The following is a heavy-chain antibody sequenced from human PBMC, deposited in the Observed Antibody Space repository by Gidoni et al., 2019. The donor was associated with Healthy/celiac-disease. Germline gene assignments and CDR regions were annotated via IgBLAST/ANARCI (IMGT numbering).Heavy chain of an antibody. CDR3: ARDQSFTMIVVVSQNDAFDI. V-gene: IGHV3-21*01. Sequence: EVQLVESGGGLVKHGGSMRLSCAASGFTCSSYSMNWVRQAPGKGLEWVSSIISSSSYIYYADSVQGRFTISRYNAKNSLYLQMTSLIAEDTAVYYCARDQSFTMIVVVSQNDAFDIWGQGTMVTVSS. D-gene: IGHD3-22*01. J-gene: IGHJ3*02. CDR2: IISSSSYI. CDR1: GFTCSSYS.